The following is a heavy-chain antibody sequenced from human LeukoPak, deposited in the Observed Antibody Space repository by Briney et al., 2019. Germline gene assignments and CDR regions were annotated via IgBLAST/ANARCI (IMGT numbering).Heavy chain of an antibody. D-gene: IGHD2-15*01. V-gene: IGHV4-59*12. Sequence: PSETLSLTCTVSDGSMTGYYWSWIRQPPGKGLEWVAYIFHSGDTNYNPSLRSRIIISIDTTKNQFSLKLRSVTAADTAVYYCAREPYRSGAYYFDYWGQGTLITVSS. CDR3: AREPYRSGAYYFDY. J-gene: IGHJ4*02. CDR1: DGSMTGYY. CDR2: IFHSGDT.